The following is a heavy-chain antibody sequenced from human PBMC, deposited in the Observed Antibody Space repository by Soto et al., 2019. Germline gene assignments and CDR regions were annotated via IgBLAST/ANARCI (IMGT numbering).Heavy chain of an antibody. D-gene: IGHD6-13*01. CDR3: ARAAAGTIPHYFDY. Sequence: PSETMSLTCAVSGYSISSGYCWGWIRQTPGKGLEWIGSIYHSGSTYYNPSLKSRVTISVDTSKNQFSLKLSSVTAADTAVYYCARAAAGTIPHYFDYWGQGTLVTVSS. J-gene: IGHJ4*02. V-gene: IGHV4-38-2*01. CDR2: IYHSGST. CDR1: GYSISSGYC.